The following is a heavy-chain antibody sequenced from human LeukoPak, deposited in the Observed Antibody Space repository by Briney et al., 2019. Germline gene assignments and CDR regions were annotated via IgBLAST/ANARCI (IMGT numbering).Heavy chain of an antibody. D-gene: IGHD1-1*01. J-gene: IGHJ3*02. Sequence: GGSLRLSCAASGLAFTTSPMNWVRQTPGKGLEWLSFISSSSNAIYYGDSVRGRFTISRDNAKNSLYLQMNSLRAEDTAIYFCARGREHAFDIWGQGTRVTVSS. V-gene: IGHV3-48*01. CDR1: GLAFTTSP. CDR3: ARGREHAFDI. CDR2: ISSSSNAI.